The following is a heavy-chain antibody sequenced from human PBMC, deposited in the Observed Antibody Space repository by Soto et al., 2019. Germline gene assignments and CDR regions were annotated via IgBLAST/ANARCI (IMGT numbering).Heavy chain of an antibody. CDR1: GFMLANAD. V-gene: IGHV3-15*01. CDR2: IKSKASGGTI. Sequence: GGSLRLSCAASGFMLANADMSWVRQIPEKGLDWIARIKSKASGGTIDYAAPVKGRFTMSRDDNENTVSLQMNSLKVDDTALYYCTTRDLWGQGALVTVSS. CDR3: TTRDL. J-gene: IGHJ4*02.